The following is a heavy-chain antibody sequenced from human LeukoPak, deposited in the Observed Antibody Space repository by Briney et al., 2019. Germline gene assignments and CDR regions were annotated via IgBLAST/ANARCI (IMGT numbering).Heavy chain of an antibody. CDR3: ARFRRTELQSGKIFDY. CDR1: GYTFTGYY. V-gene: IGHV1-2*02. J-gene: IGHJ4*02. CDR2: INPNSGGT. D-gene: IGHD3-10*01. Sequence: ASVKVSCKASGYTFTGYYMHWVRQAPGQGLEWMGWINPNSGGTNYAQKFQGRVTMTRDTSISTAYMELSRLRSDDTAVYYCARFRRTELQSGKIFDYWGQGTLVTVSS.